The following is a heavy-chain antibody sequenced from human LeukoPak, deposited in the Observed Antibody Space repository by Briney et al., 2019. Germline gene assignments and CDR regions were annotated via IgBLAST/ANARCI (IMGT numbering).Heavy chain of an antibody. Sequence: SETLSLTCTVSGYSISSGYYWGWIRQPPGKGLEWIGSIYHSGSTYYNPSLKSRVTISVGTSKNQFSLKLSSVTAADTAVYYCARGPSGYHNTGGQGTLVTVSS. D-gene: IGHD5-12*01. CDR1: GYSISSGYY. CDR3: ARGPSGYHNT. V-gene: IGHV4-38-2*02. J-gene: IGHJ4*02. CDR2: IYHSGST.